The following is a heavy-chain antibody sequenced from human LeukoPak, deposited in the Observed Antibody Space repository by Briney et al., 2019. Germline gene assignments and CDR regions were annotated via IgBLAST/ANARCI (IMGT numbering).Heavy chain of an antibody. D-gene: IGHD3-22*01. CDR1: GGSFSGYD. CDR3: ARGWYYYDSSGPSIFDI. Sequence: SETLSLTCAVYGGSFSGYDWSWIRQPPGKGLEWIGEINHSGSTNYNPSLKSRVTISVDTSKNQFSLKLSSVTAADTAVYYCARGWYYYDSSGPSIFDIWGQGTMVTVSS. V-gene: IGHV4-34*01. CDR2: INHSGST. J-gene: IGHJ3*02.